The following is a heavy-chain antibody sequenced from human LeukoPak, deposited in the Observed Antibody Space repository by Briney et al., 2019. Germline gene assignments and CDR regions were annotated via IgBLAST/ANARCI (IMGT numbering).Heavy chain of an antibody. J-gene: IGHJ4*02. D-gene: IGHD4-23*01. CDR1: GCTFSDTW. CDR3: ARVYGGSFDL. CDR2: INTDGSDA. V-gene: IGHV3-74*01. Sequence: GGSLRLSCAASGCTFSDTWMHWVRQAPGKGLMWVARINTDGSDAVYAGSVKGRFTISRDNTQNTLHLQMHSLRAEDTAMYYCARVYGGSFDLWGQGTLVTVSS.